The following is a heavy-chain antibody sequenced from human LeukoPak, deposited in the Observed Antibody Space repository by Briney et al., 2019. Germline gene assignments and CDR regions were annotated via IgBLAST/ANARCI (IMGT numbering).Heavy chain of an antibody. CDR2: ISYDGSNK. V-gene: IGHV3-30-3*01. CDR1: GFTVSSNY. J-gene: IGHJ4*02. CDR3: ARESAVAGLFDY. D-gene: IGHD6-19*01. Sequence: PGGSLRLSCAASGFTVSSNYMSWVRQAPGKGLEWVAVISYDGSNKYYADSVKGRFTISRDNSKNTLYLQMNSLRAEDTAVYYCARESAVAGLFDYWGQGTLVTVSS.